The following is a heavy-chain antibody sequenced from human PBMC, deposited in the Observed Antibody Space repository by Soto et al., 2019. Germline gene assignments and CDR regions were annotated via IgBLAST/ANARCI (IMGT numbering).Heavy chain of an antibody. D-gene: IGHD3-10*01. Sequence: EVQLVESGGGWFKLGGSLSLSGAAPGFTFSSHALNWFRRAPGKGLEWISSIDSSSSFIYYADSVKGRFTISRDNAKNSVFLHMSSLRADDTAVYYCARDPLWFGEIGYFDYWGQGALVTVSS. CDR1: GFTFSSHA. J-gene: IGHJ4*02. V-gene: IGHV3-21*06. CDR3: ARDPLWFGEIGYFDY. CDR2: IDSSSSFI.